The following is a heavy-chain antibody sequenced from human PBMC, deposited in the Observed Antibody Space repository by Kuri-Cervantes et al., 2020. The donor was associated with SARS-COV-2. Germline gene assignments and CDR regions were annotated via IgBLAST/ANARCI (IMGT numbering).Heavy chain of an antibody. CDR3: ARESTLRFLEWSKTYYYYYGMDV. Sequence: GESLKISCAASGFTFSSYAMHWVRQAPGKGLEWVAVISYDGSNKYYADSVKGRFTISRDNSKNTLYLQMSSLRAEDTAVYYCARESTLRFLEWSKTYYYYYGMDVWGQGTTVTVSS. D-gene: IGHD3-3*01. J-gene: IGHJ6*02. CDR1: GFTFSSYA. V-gene: IGHV3-30-3*01. CDR2: ISYDGSNK.